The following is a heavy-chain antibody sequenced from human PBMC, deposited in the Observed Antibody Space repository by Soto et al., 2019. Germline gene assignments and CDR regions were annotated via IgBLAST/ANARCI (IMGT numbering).Heavy chain of an antibody. CDR2: MSGDGSSS. CDR1: GFTFSNYG. J-gene: IGHJ5*02. D-gene: IGHD2-2*01. Sequence: GGSLRLSCAASGFTFSNYGMHWVRQAPGKGLVWVSRMSGDGSSSDYADSVKGRFTISRDNAKNTLYLQMNSLRREDTAVYYCVRDTRAEIVVGPAASSRFYRWGKGALV. V-gene: IGHV3-74*01. CDR3: VRDTRAEIVVGPAASSRFYR.